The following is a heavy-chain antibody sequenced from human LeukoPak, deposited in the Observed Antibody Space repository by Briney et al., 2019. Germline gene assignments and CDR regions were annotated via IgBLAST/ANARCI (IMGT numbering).Heavy chain of an antibody. J-gene: IGHJ5*02. Sequence: PSETLSLTCTVSGGSISSSSYYWGWIRQPPGKGLEWIGSIYYSGSTYYNPSLKSRVTISVDTSKNQFSLKLSSVTAADTAVYYCARDCPTDYGDRNWFDPWGQGTLVTVSS. CDR2: IYYSGST. D-gene: IGHD4-17*01. CDR1: GGSISSSSYY. CDR3: ARDCPTDYGDRNWFDP. V-gene: IGHV4-39*07.